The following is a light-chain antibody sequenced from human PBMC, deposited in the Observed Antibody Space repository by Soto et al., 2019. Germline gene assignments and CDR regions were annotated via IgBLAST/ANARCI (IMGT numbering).Light chain of an antibody. CDR3: QQSRRSSP. J-gene: IGKJ5*01. CDR2: GAS. Sequence: MQSPGTLSLTTGERATLFCRASEIINSGYLAWYQQKPGRAPRLLIYGASKRATGIPDRFSGSESGTDFTLTINSLEPEDSAEYYCQQSRRSSPFGQGTPPEIK. CDR1: EIINSGY. V-gene: IGKV3-20*01.